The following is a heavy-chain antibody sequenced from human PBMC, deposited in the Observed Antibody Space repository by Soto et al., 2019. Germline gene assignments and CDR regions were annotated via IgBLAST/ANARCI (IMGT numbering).Heavy chain of an antibody. J-gene: IGHJ4*02. Sequence: PGGSLRLSCAASGFTFSSYAMSWVRQAPGKGLEWVSAIGGSGDTTFYAVSVKGRFTISRDNAKNSLYLQMNSLRDEDTAVYYCARGGRYFDWCLDYWGQGTLVTVSS. D-gene: IGHD3-9*01. V-gene: IGHV3-23*01. CDR3: ARGGRYFDWCLDY. CDR1: GFTFSSYA. CDR2: IGGSGDTT.